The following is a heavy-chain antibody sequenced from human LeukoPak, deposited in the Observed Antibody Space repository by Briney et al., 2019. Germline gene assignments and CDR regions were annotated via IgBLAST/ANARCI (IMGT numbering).Heavy chain of an antibody. J-gene: IGHJ4*02. D-gene: IGHD6-19*01. Sequence: GGSLRLSCAASGFTVRSNYMSWVRQAPGKGLEWVSVIYSGGSTYYADSVKGRFTISKDNSKNTLYLQMNSLRAEDTAVYYCAAGIAVAGRSVWGQGTLVTVSS. CDR3: AAGIAVAGRSV. V-gene: IGHV3-66*02. CDR2: IYSGGST. CDR1: GFTVRSNY.